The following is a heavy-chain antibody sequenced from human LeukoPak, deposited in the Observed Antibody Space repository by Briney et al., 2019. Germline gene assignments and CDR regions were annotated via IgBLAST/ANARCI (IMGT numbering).Heavy chain of an antibody. CDR3: ARAPPPYCGGDCYFGY. V-gene: IGHV4-39*07. D-gene: IGHD2-21*02. Sequence: SETLSLTCTVSGGSITRSSYHWGWIRQPPGKGLEWIGSIYPRGSTYYNPSLKSRVTISVDTSKNQFSLKLNSVTAADTAVYYCARAPPPYCGGDCYFGYWGQGTLVTVSS. CDR1: GGSITRSSYH. CDR2: IYPRGST. J-gene: IGHJ4*02.